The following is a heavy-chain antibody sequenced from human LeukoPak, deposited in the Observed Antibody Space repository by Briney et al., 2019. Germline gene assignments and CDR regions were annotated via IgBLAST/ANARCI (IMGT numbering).Heavy chain of an antibody. CDR1: GGSFTSYY. Sequence: KASETLSLTCAVYGGSFTSYYWSWIRQPPGKGLEWIGEISHTGHTNYNPSLKSRVTISADTSKNQFSLKLTSVTAADTAVYYCARLNWSDLDYWGQGTLVTVSS. J-gene: IGHJ4*02. V-gene: IGHV4-34*01. D-gene: IGHD1-20*01. CDR3: ARLNWSDLDY. CDR2: ISHTGHT.